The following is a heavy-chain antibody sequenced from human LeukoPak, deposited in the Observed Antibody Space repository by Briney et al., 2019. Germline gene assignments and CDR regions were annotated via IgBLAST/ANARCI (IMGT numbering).Heavy chain of an antibody. D-gene: IGHD3-3*01. CDR2: IYTSGST. Sequence: SETLSLTCTVSGGSISSYYWSWIRQPAGKGLAWIGRIYTSGSTNYNPSLKSRVTLSVDTSKNQFSLKLSSVTAADTAVYYCARHLARSGTFDYWGQGTLVTVPS. CDR1: GGSISSYY. CDR3: ARHLARSGTFDY. V-gene: IGHV4-4*07. J-gene: IGHJ4*02.